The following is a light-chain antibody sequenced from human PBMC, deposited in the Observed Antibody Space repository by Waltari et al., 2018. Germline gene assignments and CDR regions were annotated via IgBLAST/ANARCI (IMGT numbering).Light chain of an antibody. CDR1: QTVTSIS. CDR3: QQYDGIVLT. V-gene: IGKV3-20*01. CDR2: GAS. Sequence: EIVLTQSPGTLSLSQGERATLYCRASQTVTSISLSWYQQKPGQAPRLLIYGASTRATGIPDRFSGSGSGTDFTLTISRLEPEDFAVYYCQQYDGIVLTFGGGTKAEI. J-gene: IGKJ4*01.